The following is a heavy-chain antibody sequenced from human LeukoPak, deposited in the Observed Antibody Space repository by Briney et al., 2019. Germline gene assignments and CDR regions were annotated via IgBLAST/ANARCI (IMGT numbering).Heavy chain of an antibody. CDR1: GYSISSGYY. Sequence: SETLSLTCTVSGYSISSGYYWGWIRQPPGKGLEWIGSIYHSGSTYYNPSLKSRVTISVDTSKNQFSLKLSSVTAADTAVYYCARAGCSSTSCRLGYWGQGTLVTVSS. D-gene: IGHD2-2*01. CDR2: IYHSGST. J-gene: IGHJ4*02. V-gene: IGHV4-38-2*02. CDR3: ARAGCSSTSCRLGY.